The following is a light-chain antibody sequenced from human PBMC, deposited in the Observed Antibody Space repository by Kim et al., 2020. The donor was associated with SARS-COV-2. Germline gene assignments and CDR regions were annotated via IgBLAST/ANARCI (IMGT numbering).Light chain of an antibody. J-gene: IGLJ2*01. Sequence: GVTISCAGSSSNTGTGYDVHWYQPLPGTAPKLLIYANTNRPSGVPDRFSASKSGTSASLAITGLQAEDEADYYCQSYDSSLSGSVFGGGTQLTVL. CDR1: SSNTGTGYD. CDR2: ANT. V-gene: IGLV1-40*01. CDR3: QSYDSSLSGSV.